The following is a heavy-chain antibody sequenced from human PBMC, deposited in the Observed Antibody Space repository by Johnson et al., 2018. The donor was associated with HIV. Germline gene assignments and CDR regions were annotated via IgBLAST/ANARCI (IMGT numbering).Heavy chain of an antibody. Sequence: VQLVESGGGLVQPGGSLKLSCAASGFTFSGSAMHWVRQASGKGLEWVGRIRSKANSYATAYAASVKGRFTISRDDSKNTAYLQMNSLKTEDTAVYYCACLAHDAFDIWGQGTMVTVSS. CDR3: ACLAHDAFDI. J-gene: IGHJ3*02. CDR1: GFTFSGSA. CDR2: IRSKANSYAT. D-gene: IGHD3-16*01. V-gene: IGHV3-73*01.